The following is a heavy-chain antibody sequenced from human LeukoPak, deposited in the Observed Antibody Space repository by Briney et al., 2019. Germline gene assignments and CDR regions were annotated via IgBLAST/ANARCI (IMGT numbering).Heavy chain of an antibody. CDR3: ARDSAGYSPNSFDY. CDR2: ISAYNGNT. Sequence: ASVKVSCKASGYTFTSYGISWVRQAPGQGLEWMGWISAYNGNTNYAQKLQGRVTMTTDTSTSTAYMELRSLRSDDTAVYYCARDSAGYSPNSFDYWGQGTLVTVSS. J-gene: IGHJ4*02. V-gene: IGHV1-18*01. CDR1: GYTFTSYG. D-gene: IGHD6-19*01.